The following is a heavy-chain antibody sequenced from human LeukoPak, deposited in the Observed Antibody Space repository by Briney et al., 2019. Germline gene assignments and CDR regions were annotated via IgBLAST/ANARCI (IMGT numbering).Heavy chain of an antibody. J-gene: IGHJ4*02. V-gene: IGHV3-21*01. D-gene: IGHD7-27*01. CDR3: ARDGDWGSAYFDY. CDR1: GFTFSSYS. Sequence: RSGGSLRLSCAASGFTFSSYSMNWVRQAPGKGLEWVSSISSSSSYIYYADSVKGRFTISRDNAKNSLYLQMNSLRAEDTAVYYCARDGDWGSAYFDYWGQGTLVTVSS. CDR2: ISSSSSYI.